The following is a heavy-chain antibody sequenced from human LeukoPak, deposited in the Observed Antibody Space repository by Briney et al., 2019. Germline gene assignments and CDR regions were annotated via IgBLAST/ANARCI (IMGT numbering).Heavy chain of an antibody. Sequence: PGGSLRLSCAASGFTFSSYWMHWVRQAPGKGLLWVSRINSDGSSTSYADSVKGRFTISRDNAKNTLYLQMNSLRAEDTAVYYCAKPYLAAAGSLFDYWGQGTLVTVSS. CDR1: GFTFSSYW. J-gene: IGHJ4*02. CDR2: INSDGSST. D-gene: IGHD6-13*01. CDR3: AKPYLAAAGSLFDY. V-gene: IGHV3-74*01.